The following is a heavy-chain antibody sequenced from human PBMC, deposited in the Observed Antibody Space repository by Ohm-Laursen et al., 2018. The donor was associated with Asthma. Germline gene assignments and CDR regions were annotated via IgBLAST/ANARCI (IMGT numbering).Heavy chain of an antibody. V-gene: IGHV1-69*01. Sequence: SSVKVSCKSLGGTFNTYVIGWVRQAPGQGLEWMGGINSVLGTTTYPQKFQDRVTITADDSTSTVYMELSSLRSEDTAVYYCARKAGSCISRTCYSLDFWGQGTLVTVSS. D-gene: IGHD2-2*01. CDR2: INSVLGTT. CDR3: ARKAGSCISRTCYSLDF. CDR1: GGTFNTYV. J-gene: IGHJ4*02.